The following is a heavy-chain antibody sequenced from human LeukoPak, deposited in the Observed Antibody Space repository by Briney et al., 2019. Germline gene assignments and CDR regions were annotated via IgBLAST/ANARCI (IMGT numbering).Heavy chain of an antibody. J-gene: IGHJ2*01. CDR3: AKGYSSGWPPRDGDWYFDL. Sequence: GGSLRLSCAAYGFTFDDYAMHWVRQAPGKGLEWVSGISWNSGSIGYADSVKGRFTISRDNAKNSLYLQMNSLRAEDTALYYCAKGYSSGWPPRDGDWYFDLWGRGTLVTVSS. CDR2: ISWNSGSI. D-gene: IGHD6-19*01. CDR1: GFTFDDYA. V-gene: IGHV3-9*01.